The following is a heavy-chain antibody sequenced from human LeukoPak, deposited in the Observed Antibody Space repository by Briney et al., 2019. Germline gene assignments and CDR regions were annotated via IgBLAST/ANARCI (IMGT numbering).Heavy chain of an antibody. V-gene: IGHV4-34*01. J-gene: IGHJ5*02. CDR1: GGSFSGYY. CDR3: ARGVRFDP. Sequence: SETLSLTCAVYGGSFSGYYWSWIRQPPGKGLEWIGEINHSGSTNYNPSLKSRVTISVDTSKNQFSLKLSSVTATDTAVYYCARGVRFDPWGQGTLVTVSS. CDR2: INHSGST.